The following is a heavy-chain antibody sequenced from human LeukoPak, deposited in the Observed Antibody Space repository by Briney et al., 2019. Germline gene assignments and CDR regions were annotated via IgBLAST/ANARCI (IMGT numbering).Heavy chain of an antibody. Sequence: GASVKVSCKASGYTFTSYAISWVRQAPGQGLEWMGRIIPILGIANYAQKFQGRVTITADKSTSTAYMELSSLRSEDTAVYYCAGAPLDDYEGARLYWGQGTLVTVSS. CDR3: AGAPLDDYEGARLY. J-gene: IGHJ4*02. V-gene: IGHV1-69*04. CDR2: IIPILGIA. D-gene: IGHD4-17*01. CDR1: GYTFTSYA.